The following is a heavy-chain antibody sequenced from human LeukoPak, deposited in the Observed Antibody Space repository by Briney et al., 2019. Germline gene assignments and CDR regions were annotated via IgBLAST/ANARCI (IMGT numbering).Heavy chain of an antibody. CDR1: GFTVSSAL. CDR2: IYSGGTT. J-gene: IGHJ4*02. Sequence: GGSLRLSCAASGFTVSSALMSWVRQAPGKGLEWVSVIYSGGTTYSADSVKGRFTISRDNSKNTLYLQMNSLRAEDTAVYYCARNLRLGELSFGNWGQGTLVTVSS. D-gene: IGHD3-16*02. V-gene: IGHV3-53*01. CDR3: ARNLRLGELSFGN.